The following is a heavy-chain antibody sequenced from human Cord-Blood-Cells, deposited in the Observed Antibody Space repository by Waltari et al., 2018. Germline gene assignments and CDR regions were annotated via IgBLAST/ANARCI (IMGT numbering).Heavy chain of an antibody. J-gene: IGHJ6*02. CDR2: IYHSGST. V-gene: IGHV4-4*02. Sequence: VQLQESGPGLVTPSGTLSLTCAVSGGSISSSNWWSWVRQPPGQGLEWIGEIYHSGSTNYNPSLKSRVTISVDKSKNQFSLKLSSVTAADTAVYYCARGCLAAAGTYYYYGMDVWGQGTTVTVSS. CDR3: ARGCLAAAGTYYYYGMDV. D-gene: IGHD6-13*01. CDR1: GGSISSSNW.